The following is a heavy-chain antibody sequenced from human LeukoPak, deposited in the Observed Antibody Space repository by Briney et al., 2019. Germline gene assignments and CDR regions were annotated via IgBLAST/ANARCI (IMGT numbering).Heavy chain of an antibody. V-gene: IGHV4-59*11. Sequence: SETLSLTCTVSGGSISSHYWSWIRQPPGKGLKWIGYIYYSGSTNYNPSLKSRVTISVDTSKNQFSLKLSSVTAADTAVYYCASHRGSYRGSFDYWGQGNLVTVSS. J-gene: IGHJ4*02. CDR3: ASHRGSYRGSFDY. CDR1: GGSISSHY. CDR2: IYYSGST. D-gene: IGHD1-26*01.